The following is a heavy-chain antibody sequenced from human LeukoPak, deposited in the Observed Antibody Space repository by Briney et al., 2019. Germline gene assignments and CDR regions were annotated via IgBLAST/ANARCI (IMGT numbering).Heavy chain of an antibody. CDR1: GYTLTELS. CDR3: ATGIMTTVTTYYYYYDMDV. CDR2: FDPEDGET. Sequence: ASVKVSCKDSGYTLTELSMHWVRQAPGKGLEWMGGFDPEDGETIYAQKFQGRVTMTEDTSTDTAYMELSSLRSEDTAVYYCATGIMTTVTTYYYYYDMDVWGQGTTVTVSS. V-gene: IGHV1-24*01. D-gene: IGHD4-11*01. J-gene: IGHJ6*02.